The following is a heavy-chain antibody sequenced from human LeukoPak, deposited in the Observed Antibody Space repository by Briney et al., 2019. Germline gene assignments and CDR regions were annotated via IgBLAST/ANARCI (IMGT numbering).Heavy chain of an antibody. CDR2: ISAYNGNT. V-gene: IGHV1-18*01. CDR1: GYTFTTYG. CDR3: AIYLRAARPGWFDP. D-gene: IGHD6-6*01. J-gene: IGHJ5*02. Sequence: GASVKVSCKASGYTFTTYGINWVRPAPGQGLEWMGWISAYNGNTNYAQNLQVRATLPTATSASTAYMERRSLTSGHTAVYYCAIYLRAARPGWFDPCGQGTLVIVS.